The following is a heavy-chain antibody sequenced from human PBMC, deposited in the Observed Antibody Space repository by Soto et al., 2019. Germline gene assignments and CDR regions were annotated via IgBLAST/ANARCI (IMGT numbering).Heavy chain of an antibody. CDR3: ARAAAGTFPWFDP. CDR2: IIPILGIA. D-gene: IGHD6-13*01. J-gene: IGHJ5*02. CDR1: GGTFSSYT. Sequence: QVQLVQSGAEVKKPGSSVKVSCKASGGTFSSYTISWVRQAPGQGLEWMGRIIPILGIANYEQKFQGRVTITADKSTSTAYMELSSLRSEETAVYYCARAAAGTFPWFDPWGQGTLVTVSS. V-gene: IGHV1-69*02.